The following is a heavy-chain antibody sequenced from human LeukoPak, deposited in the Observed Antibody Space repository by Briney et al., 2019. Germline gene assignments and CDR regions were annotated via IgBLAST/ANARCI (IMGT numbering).Heavy chain of an antibody. CDR1: GYTFTSHD. Sequence: GASVKVSCKASGYTFTSHDINWVRQATGQGLEWMGWMNPSSVTTGSAQKFQGRVTMTWNTSISTAYMELSGLRSEDTAVYCCARVAVAGTGDWFDPWGQGTLVTASS. V-gene: IGHV1-8*01. CDR3: ARVAVAGTGDWFDP. CDR2: MNPSSVTT. D-gene: IGHD6-19*01. J-gene: IGHJ5*02.